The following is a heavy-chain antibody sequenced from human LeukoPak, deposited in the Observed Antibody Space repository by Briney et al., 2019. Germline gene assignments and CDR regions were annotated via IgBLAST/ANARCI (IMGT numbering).Heavy chain of an antibody. V-gene: IGHV1-69*13. Sequence: SVTVSFTASGGTFTSYAISWVRQAPGQGLEWMGGIIPIFGTANYAQKFQGRVTITADESTSTAYMELSSLRSEDTAVYYCARGDRGIVGATYSDYYYYYGMDVWGQGTTVTVSS. J-gene: IGHJ6*02. D-gene: IGHD1-26*01. CDR3: ARGDRGIVGATYSDYYYYYGMDV. CDR2: IIPIFGTA. CDR1: GGTFTSYA.